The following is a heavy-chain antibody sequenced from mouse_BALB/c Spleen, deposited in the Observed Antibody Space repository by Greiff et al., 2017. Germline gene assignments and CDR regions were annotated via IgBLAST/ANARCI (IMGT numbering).Heavy chain of an antibody. J-gene: IGHJ3*01. Sequence: EVQLQQSGPGLVKPSQSLSLTCTVTGYSITSDYAWNWIRQFPGNKLEWMGYISYSGSTSYNPSLKSRISITRDTSKNQFFLQLNSVTTEDTATYYCARQEGLGRFAYWGQGTLVTVSA. CDR2: ISYSGST. D-gene: IGHD4-1*01. V-gene: IGHV3-2*02. CDR1: GYSITSDYA. CDR3: ARQEGLGRFAY.